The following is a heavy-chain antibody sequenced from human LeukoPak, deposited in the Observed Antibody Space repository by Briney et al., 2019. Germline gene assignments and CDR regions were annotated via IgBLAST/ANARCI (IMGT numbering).Heavy chain of an antibody. V-gene: IGHV3-9*01. CDR3: AKGRDKYQLLSKNWFDP. Sequence: PGGSLRLSCAASGFTFDDYAMHWVRQAPGKGLEWVSVISWNSGSIGYADSVKGRFTISRDNAKNSLYLQMNSLRAEDTALYYCAKGRDKYQLLSKNWFDPWGQGTLVTVSS. J-gene: IGHJ5*02. CDR2: ISWNSGSI. D-gene: IGHD2-2*01. CDR1: GFTFDDYA.